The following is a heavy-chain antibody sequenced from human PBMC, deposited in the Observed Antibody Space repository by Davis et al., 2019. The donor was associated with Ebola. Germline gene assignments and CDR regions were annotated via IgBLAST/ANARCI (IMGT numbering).Heavy chain of an antibody. CDR2: INYSGST. CDR1: GGSISSYY. J-gene: IGHJ6*03. V-gene: IGHV4-59*01. D-gene: IGHD2-2*01. CDR3: ARGRSSPRYYYYYMDV. Sequence: MPSETLSLTCTVSGGSISSYYWSWIRQPPGKGLEWIGYINYSGSTNYNPSLKSRVTISVDTSKNQFSLKLSSVTAADTAVYYCARGRSSPRYYYYYMDVWGKGTTVTVSS.